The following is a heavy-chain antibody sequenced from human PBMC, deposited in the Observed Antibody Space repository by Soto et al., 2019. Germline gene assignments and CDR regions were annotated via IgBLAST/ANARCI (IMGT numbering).Heavy chain of an antibody. CDR1: GFTFTNSA. V-gene: IGHV1-58*01. CDR2: IVVGSGNT. D-gene: IGHD2-21*01. Sequence: SVKVSCKASGFTFTNSAVQWVRQARGQRLEWIGWIVVGSGNTNYAQKFQERVTITRDMSTSTAYMELSSLRSEDTAVYYCAADHMGLRYYYYGMDVWGQGTTVTVSS. CDR3: AADHMGLRYYYYGMDV. J-gene: IGHJ6*02.